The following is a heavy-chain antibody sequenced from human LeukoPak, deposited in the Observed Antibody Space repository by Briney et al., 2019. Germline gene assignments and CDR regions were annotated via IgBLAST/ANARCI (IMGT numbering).Heavy chain of an antibody. CDR1: GFTVSSNY. J-gene: IGHJ4*02. D-gene: IGHD3-9*01. V-gene: IGHV3-66*01. CDR2: IYSGDNT. CDR3: ARDYYDILTTNRQTKSSYFDY. Sequence: GGSLRLSCVASGFTVSSNYMSWVRQAPGKGLEWVSVIYSGDNTYHVDSVKGRFTISRDSSKNTLYLQMNSLRAEDTAVYYCARDYYDILTTNRQTKSSYFDYWGQGTLVTVSS.